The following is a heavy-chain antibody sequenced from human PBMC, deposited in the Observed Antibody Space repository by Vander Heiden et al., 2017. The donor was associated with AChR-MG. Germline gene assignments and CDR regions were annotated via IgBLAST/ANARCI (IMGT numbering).Heavy chain of an antibody. CDR3: ARVGSITSRMDV. J-gene: IGHJ6*02. CDR2: ISHSGRT. CDR1: GGSLSGYG. V-gene: IGHV4-34*01. D-gene: IGHD3-3*01. Sequence: QVQLQQWGAGLVKPSETLSLTCAVHGGSLSGYGWSWIRQPPGKGLEWIGEISHSGRTNYKSSLKSRVTISVDTSKSQFSLKLNSVTAADTAVYYCARVGSITSRMDVWGQGTTVTVSS.